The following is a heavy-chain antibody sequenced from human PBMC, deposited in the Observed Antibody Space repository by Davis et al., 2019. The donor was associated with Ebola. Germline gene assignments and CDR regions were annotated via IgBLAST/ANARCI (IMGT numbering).Heavy chain of an antibody. Sequence: PRGSLRLSCAASGFTFSSYAMSWVRQAPGKGLVWVSRINSDGSSTTYADSVKGRFTISRDNAKNTLYLQMNSLRAEDTAVYYCAKDANSYYYDSSGYSRSDAFDIWGQGTMVTVSS. D-gene: IGHD3-22*01. CDR1: GFTFSSYA. CDR2: INSDGSST. V-gene: IGHV3-23*01. J-gene: IGHJ3*02. CDR3: AKDANSYYYDSSGYSRSDAFDI.